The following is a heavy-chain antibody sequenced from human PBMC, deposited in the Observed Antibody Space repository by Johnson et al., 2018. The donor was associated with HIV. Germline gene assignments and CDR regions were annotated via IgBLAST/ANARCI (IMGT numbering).Heavy chain of an antibody. V-gene: IGHV3-30*02. CDR2: IRYDGNNK. CDR1: GFTVSSNY. Sequence: QVQLVESGGGLIQPGGSLRLSCAASGFTVSSNYMSWVRQAPGKGLEWVAFIRYDGNNKFYADSVKGRFTISRDNAKNTLYLQMNSLRSEDTAIYYCAKVGLGHRNGFDIWGQGTMVTVSS. D-gene: IGHD2-15*01. J-gene: IGHJ3*02. CDR3: AKVGLGHRNGFDI.